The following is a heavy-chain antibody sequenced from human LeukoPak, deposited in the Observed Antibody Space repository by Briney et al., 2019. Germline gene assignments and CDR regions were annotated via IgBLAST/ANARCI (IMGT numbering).Heavy chain of an antibody. CDR2: IYHSGST. CDR3: ARDSLTTVTTYDAFDI. J-gene: IGHJ3*02. Sequence: PSGTLSLTCAVSGGSISSSNWWSCVRQPPGKGLEWIGEIYHSGSTNYNPSLKSRVTISVDKSKNQFSLKLSSVTAADTAVYYCARDSLTTVTTYDAFDIWGQGTMVTVSS. D-gene: IGHD4-17*01. V-gene: IGHV4-4*02. CDR1: GGSISSSNW.